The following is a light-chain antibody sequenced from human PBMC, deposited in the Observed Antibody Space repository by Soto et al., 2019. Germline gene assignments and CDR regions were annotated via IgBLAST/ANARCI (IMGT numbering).Light chain of an antibody. CDR2: GAS. CDR3: QQRKSWPRT. J-gene: IGKJ1*01. V-gene: IGKV3-15*01. CDR1: QSISSN. Sequence: EIVMTQSPATLSVSPGERATLSCRASQSISSNLAWYQQKPGQAPRLLIYGASTRATGIPARVSGSASGTDFTLTSSSLETEDCAVYYCQQRKSWPRTFGQGTKVDIK.